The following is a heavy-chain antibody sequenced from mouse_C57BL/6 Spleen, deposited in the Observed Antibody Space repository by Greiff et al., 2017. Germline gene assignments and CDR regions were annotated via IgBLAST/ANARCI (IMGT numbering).Heavy chain of an antibody. Sequence: VQLQQSGPELVKPGASVKISCKASGYTFTDYYMNWVKQSHGKSLEWIGDINPNNGGTSYNQKFKGKATLTVDKSSSTAYMELRSRTSEDSAVYYCARGGNSFDYWGQGTTLTVSS. CDR1: GYTFTDYY. CDR3: ARGGNSFDY. CDR2: INPNNGGT. V-gene: IGHV1-26*01. J-gene: IGHJ2*01.